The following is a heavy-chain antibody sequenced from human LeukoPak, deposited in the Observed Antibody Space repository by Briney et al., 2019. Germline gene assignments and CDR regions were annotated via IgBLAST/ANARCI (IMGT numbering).Heavy chain of an antibody. CDR3: ARGLTAYYYDRTRLYAFDI. V-gene: IGHV3-21*01. Sequence: GGSLRLSCAASGFTFSSYSMNWVRQAPGKWLEWVSAISSSSSYIYYADSVKGRFTISRDNAKNSLYLQMNSLRAEDTAVYYCARGLTAYYYDRTRLYAFDIWGRGTMVTVSS. D-gene: IGHD3-22*01. J-gene: IGHJ3*02. CDR2: ISSSSSYI. CDR1: GFTFSSYS.